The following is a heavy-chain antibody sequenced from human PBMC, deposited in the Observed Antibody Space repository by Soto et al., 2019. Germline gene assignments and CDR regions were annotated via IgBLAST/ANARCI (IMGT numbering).Heavy chain of an antibody. CDR2: LSWDRSTV. D-gene: IGHD2-15*01. Sequence: LSCVASGSSSDPFTMHWVRELPGKGLEWVAGLSWDRSTVAYADSVQGRFTISRDHAKNSVDLLMDSLRPDDTALYFCAVSSPDIVVLPSSIYFTSWGPGTQVTVPQ. CDR1: GSSSDPFT. V-gene: IGHV3-9*02. CDR3: AVSSPDIVVLPSSIYFTS. J-gene: IGHJ4*02.